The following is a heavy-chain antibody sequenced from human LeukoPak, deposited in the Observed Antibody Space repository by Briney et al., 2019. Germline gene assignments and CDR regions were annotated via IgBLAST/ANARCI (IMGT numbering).Heavy chain of an antibody. J-gene: IGHJ3*02. V-gene: IGHV4-31*03. D-gene: IGHD3-22*01. CDR1: GGSISSGGYY. CDR2: IYYSGST. Sequence: SQTLSLTCTVSGGSISSGGYYWSWIRQHPGKGLEWIGYIYYSGSTYYNTSLKSRVTISVETTKKQFSLKLSSVTAADTAVYYCARGSLTYYDSSGYYYRAFDIWGQGTMVTVSS. CDR3: ARGSLTYYDSSGYYYRAFDI.